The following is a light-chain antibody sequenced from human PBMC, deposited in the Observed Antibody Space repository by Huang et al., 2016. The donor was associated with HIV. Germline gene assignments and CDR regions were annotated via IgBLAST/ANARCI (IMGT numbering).Light chain of an antibody. V-gene: IGKV3-15*01. Sequence: EVEMTQSPATLSVSPGERVTLSCRASQSISSSLAWFQHKPGQAPRLVIYEASTRATGIPARFSGSGSGTEFTLTINRLQSEDFAVYYCHQYSDRNTFGQGTKLEIK. CDR3: HQYSDRNT. J-gene: IGKJ2*01. CDR2: EAS. CDR1: QSISSS.